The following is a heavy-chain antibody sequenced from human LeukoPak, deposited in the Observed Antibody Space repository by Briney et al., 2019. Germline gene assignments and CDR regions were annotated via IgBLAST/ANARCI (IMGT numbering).Heavy chain of an antibody. D-gene: IGHD1-1*01. V-gene: IGHV3-23*01. Sequence: GGSLRLSCAASGFSFSSFAMTWVRQAPGKGLEWVSTIRSNGATAYNADSVKGRFTISRDNSKDTVYLQMNSLRVEDTAIYYCARGQEFDDGVFDSWGQGTLVTVSS. CDR1: GFSFSSFA. J-gene: IGHJ4*02. CDR3: ARGQEFDDGVFDS. CDR2: IRSNGATA.